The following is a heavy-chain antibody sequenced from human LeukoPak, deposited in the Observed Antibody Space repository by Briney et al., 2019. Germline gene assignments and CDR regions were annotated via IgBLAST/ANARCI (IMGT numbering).Heavy chain of an antibody. CDR3: AKDRYSSGFWFDP. J-gene: IGHJ5*02. Sequence: PGGSLRLSCAASGFTFSNYAMSWVRQAPGKGLEWVSAISGSGGSTYYADSVKGRFTISGDNSKNTLYLQMNSLRAEDTAVYYCAKDRYSSGFWFDPWGQGTLVTVSS. CDR2: ISGSGGST. V-gene: IGHV3-23*01. D-gene: IGHD6-19*01. CDR1: GFTFSNYA.